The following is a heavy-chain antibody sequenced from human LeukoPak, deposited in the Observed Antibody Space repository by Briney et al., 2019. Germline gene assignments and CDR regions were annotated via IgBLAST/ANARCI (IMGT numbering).Heavy chain of an antibody. Sequence: SETLSLTCTVSGGSISSYYWSWIRQPAGKGLEWIGRIYSSGSTNYNPSLKSRVTMSVDTSKNQFSLKLSSVTAADTAVYYCARGPQYCTSASCHQFDPWGQGTLVTVSS. D-gene: IGHD2-2*01. CDR3: ARGPQYCTSASCHQFDP. J-gene: IGHJ5*02. CDR1: GGSISSYY. V-gene: IGHV4-4*07. CDR2: IYSSGST.